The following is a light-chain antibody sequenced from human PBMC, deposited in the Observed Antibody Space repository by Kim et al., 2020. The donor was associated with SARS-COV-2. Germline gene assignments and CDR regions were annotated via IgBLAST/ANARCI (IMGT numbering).Light chain of an antibody. Sequence: VTISCTGSRSNLGAGYDVHWYQQLPGTAPKLLIYGNSNRPSGVPDRFSGSKSGTSASLAITGLQAEDEADYYCQSYDSSLSGSKVVFGGGTKVTVL. J-gene: IGLJ2*01. CDR2: GNS. V-gene: IGLV1-40*01. CDR3: QSYDSSLSGSKVV. CDR1: RSNLGAGYD.